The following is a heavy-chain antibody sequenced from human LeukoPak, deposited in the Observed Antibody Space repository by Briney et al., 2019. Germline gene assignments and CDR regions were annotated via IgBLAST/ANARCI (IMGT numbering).Heavy chain of an antibody. J-gene: IGHJ6*04. CDR3: VRDHCTRIVFYEDYYYGMDV. Sequence: ASVTVSCKASGYTFIHNYLHWVRQAPGQGLEGMGWINPKSGGREYAQKCQSRVTMTRHTSLSTVYMELRRLTSDDTAVFYCVRDHCTRIVFYEDYYYGMDVWGEGAAVTVSS. V-gene: IGHV1-2*02. CDR1: GYTFIHNY. D-gene: IGHD2/OR15-2a*01. CDR2: INPKSGGR.